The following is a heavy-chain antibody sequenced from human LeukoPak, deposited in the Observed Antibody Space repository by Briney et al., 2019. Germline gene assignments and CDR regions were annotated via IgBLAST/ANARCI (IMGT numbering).Heavy chain of an antibody. V-gene: IGHV4-34*01. CDR3: ASSLPRYYYYYYYLDV. CDR1: GGSFSGYY. D-gene: IGHD2-15*01. Sequence: SETLCLTCAVYGGSFSGYYWSWIRQPPGKGLEWIGESNHSGSTNYNPSLKSRVTISVDTSKNQFSLKLSSVTAADTAVYSCASSLPRYYYYYYYLDVWGKGTTVTVSS. CDR2: SNHSGST. J-gene: IGHJ6*03.